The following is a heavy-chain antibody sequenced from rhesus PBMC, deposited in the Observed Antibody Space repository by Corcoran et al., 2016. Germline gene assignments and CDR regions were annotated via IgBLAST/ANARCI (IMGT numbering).Heavy chain of an antibody. D-gene: IGHD6-31*01. Sequence: QVQLQESGPAVVMPSETLSLTCAVSGGPISSINLRRWLRQPPGKALEWLGGISGSGGITGYNPSLKSRVTISIDTSKNQFSLKLSSVTAADTAVYYCAREYSSGWIETFDYWGQGVLVTVSS. V-gene: IGHV4-93*01. CDR1: GGPISSINL. J-gene: IGHJ4*01. CDR3: AREYSSGWIETFDY. CDR2: ISGSGGIT.